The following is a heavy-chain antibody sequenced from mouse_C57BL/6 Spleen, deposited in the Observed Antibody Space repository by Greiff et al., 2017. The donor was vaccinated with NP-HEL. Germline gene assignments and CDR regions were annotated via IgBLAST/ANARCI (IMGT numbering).Heavy chain of an antibody. J-gene: IGHJ2*01. CDR3: ARWGDSSGYGYFDY. D-gene: IGHD3-2*02. CDR1: GYAFSSSW. CDR2: IYPGDGDT. V-gene: IGHV1-82*01. Sequence: QVQLQQSGPELVKPGASVKISCKASGYAFSSSWMNWVKQRPGKGLEWIGRIYPGDGDTNYNGKFKGKATLTADKSSSTAYMQLSSLTSEDSAVYFCARWGDSSGYGYFDYWGQGTTLTVSS.